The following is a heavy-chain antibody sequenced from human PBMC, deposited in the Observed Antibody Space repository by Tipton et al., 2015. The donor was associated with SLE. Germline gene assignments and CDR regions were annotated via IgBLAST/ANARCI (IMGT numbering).Heavy chain of an antibody. CDR1: GDSVSSNSAA. J-gene: IGHJ4*02. D-gene: IGHD6-19*01. Sequence: GLVKPSQTLSLTCAVSGDSVSSNSAAWNWIRQSPSRGLEWLGRTYYRSKWYNDYAVSVKSRITINPDTSKNQFSLKLSSVTAADTAVYYCAKSSGWYGIVDYWGQGTLVTVSS. CDR3: AKSSGWYGIVDY. V-gene: IGHV6-1*01. CDR2: TYYRSKWYN.